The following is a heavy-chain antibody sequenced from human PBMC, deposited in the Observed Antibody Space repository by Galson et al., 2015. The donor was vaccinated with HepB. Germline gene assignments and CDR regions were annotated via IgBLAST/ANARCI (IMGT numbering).Heavy chain of an antibody. V-gene: IGHV1-18*01. CDR1: GYTFSSYS. D-gene: IGHD2-15*01. Sequence: SVKVSCKASGYTFSSYSITWVRQAPGQGLEWMGWISAYNRHTNYAQSLQDRVTMTTDTSTSTTYLELRSLRSDDTAVYYCARGALVVVVGATQNNWFDPWGQGTLVTVSS. CDR2: ISAYNRHT. J-gene: IGHJ5*02. CDR3: ARGALVVVVGATQNNWFDP.